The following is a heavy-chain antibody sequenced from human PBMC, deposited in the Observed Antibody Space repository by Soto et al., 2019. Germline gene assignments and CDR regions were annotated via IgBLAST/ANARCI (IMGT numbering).Heavy chain of an antibody. CDR3: ARDYDFWSGYWNYYYYYGMDV. D-gene: IGHD3-3*01. J-gene: IGHJ6*02. V-gene: IGHV1-46*01. CDR1: GYTFTSYY. Sequence: GASVKVSCKASGYTFTSYYMHWVRQAPGQGLEWMGIINPRGGSTSYAQKFQGRVTMTRDTSTSTVYMELSSLRSEDTAVYYCARDYDFWSGYWNYYYYYGMDVWGQGTTVTVSS. CDR2: INPRGGST.